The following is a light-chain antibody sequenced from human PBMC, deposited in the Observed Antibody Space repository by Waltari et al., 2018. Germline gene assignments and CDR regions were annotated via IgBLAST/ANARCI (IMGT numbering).Light chain of an antibody. Sequence: EIVLKQSPATLSLSPGERDTLSCRASQSVRSYLAWYQQKPGRTPSLLIHDASNRATGIPARFSGSGSGTDFTLTLSSLEPEDFAVYYCLQRHKWPLTFGGGTKVEIK. V-gene: IGKV3-11*01. CDR2: DAS. CDR3: LQRHKWPLT. CDR1: QSVRSY. J-gene: IGKJ4*01.